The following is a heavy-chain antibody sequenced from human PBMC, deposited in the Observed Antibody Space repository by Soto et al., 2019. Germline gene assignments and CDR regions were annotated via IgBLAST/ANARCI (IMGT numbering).Heavy chain of an antibody. CDR1: GYTFTGYY. Sequence: ASVKVSCKASGYTFTGYYMHWVRQAPGQGLEWMGWISAYNGNTNYAQKLQGRVTMTTDTSTSTAYMELRSLRSDDTAVYYCARETYDSSGYYLDYWGQGTPVTVSS. J-gene: IGHJ4*02. D-gene: IGHD3-22*01. CDR2: ISAYNGNT. V-gene: IGHV1-18*04. CDR3: ARETYDSSGYYLDY.